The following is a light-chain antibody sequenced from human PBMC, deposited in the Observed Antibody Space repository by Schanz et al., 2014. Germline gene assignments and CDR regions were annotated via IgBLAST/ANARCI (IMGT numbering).Light chain of an antibody. Sequence: SQLTQSPSSLSASVGDIVTITCRASEDIRTYLAWYQQKPGKAPRLLIYSASTLQSGVPSRFSGSGSGTEFTLTISSLQPDDFATYYCQQYNSYSPTFGQGTKVEIK. CDR2: SAS. CDR1: EDIRTY. CDR3: QQYNSYSPT. V-gene: IGKV1-9*01. J-gene: IGKJ1*01.